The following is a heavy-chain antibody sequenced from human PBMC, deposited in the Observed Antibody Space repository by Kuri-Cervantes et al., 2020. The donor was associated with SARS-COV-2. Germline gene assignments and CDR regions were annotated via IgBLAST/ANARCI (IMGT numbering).Heavy chain of an antibody. CDR3: ARVGPGDV. J-gene: IGHJ6*04. V-gene: IGHV4-59*08. CDR2: IYYSGST. CDR1: GGSISSYY. Sequence: GSLRLSCTVSGGSISSYYWSWIRQPPGKGLEWIGYIYYSGSTYYNPSLKSRVTISVDTSKNQFSLKLSSVTAADTAVYYCARVGPGDVWGKGTTVTVSS.